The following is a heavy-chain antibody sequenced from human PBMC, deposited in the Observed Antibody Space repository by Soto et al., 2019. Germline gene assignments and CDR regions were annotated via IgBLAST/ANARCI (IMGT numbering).Heavy chain of an antibody. V-gene: IGHV4-39*01. CDR2: IKYSGTT. D-gene: IGHD3-22*01. CDR1: GGSISSSSCH. CDR3: ARHRTGDSSGYVPPDAFDI. Sequence: SETLSLTCTVSGGSISSSSCHWGWIRQPPGKGLEWIASIKYSGTTFYNPSLKSRVTISVDTSKNQFALKLSSVTAADTAVYYCARHRTGDSSGYVPPDAFDIWGQGTMVTVSS. J-gene: IGHJ3*02.